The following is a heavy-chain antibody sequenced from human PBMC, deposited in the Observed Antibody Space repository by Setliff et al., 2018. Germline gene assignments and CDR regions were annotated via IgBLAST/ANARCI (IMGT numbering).Heavy chain of an antibody. D-gene: IGHD2-15*01. CDR2: VSSYNDIT. V-gene: IGHV1-18*01. Sequence: AASVKVSCKASGYILNSYGISWVRQAPGQGLEWMGWVSSYNDITNYAQRFQGRVTLTTDMSTSAAYMELWSLGSDDTAVYYCAISTLSICSGGTCPNVFDVWGQGTMVTV. CDR3: AISTLSICSGGTCPNVFDV. CDR1: GYILNSYG. J-gene: IGHJ3*01.